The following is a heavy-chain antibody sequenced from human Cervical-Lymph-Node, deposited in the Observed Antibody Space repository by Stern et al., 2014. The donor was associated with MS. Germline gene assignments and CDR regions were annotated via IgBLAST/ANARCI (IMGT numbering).Heavy chain of an antibody. CDR2: IFQSGST. J-gene: IGHJ5*02. CDR3: AREPES. D-gene: IGHD1-14*01. Sequence: QLQLQESGPGLAKPSETLSLTCSVSGASFSSHFWSWIRQPPGKGLEWIGCIFQSGSTYYNPSLKSRVTISIDTSRNQFSMTLTSVTAADTAVYYCAREPESWGQGTLVTVSS. CDR1: GASFSSHF. V-gene: IGHV4-59*11.